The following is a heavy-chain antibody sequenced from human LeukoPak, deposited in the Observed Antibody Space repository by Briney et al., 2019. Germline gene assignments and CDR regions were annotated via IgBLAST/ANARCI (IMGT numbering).Heavy chain of an antibody. Sequence: GGSLRLSCAASGFTFSSYAMSWVRQAPGKGLEWVSAISGSGGSTYYADSVKGRFTISRDNAKNSLYLQMNSLRAEDTAVYYCARGFGYSYGYVQGTVDYWGQGTLVTVSS. CDR2: ISGSGGST. V-gene: IGHV3-23*01. J-gene: IGHJ4*02. CDR3: ARGFGYSYGYVQGTVDY. CDR1: GFTFSSYA. D-gene: IGHD5-18*01.